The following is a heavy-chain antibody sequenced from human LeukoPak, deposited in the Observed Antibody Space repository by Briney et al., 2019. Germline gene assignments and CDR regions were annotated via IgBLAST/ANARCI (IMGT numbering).Heavy chain of an antibody. Sequence: ASVKVSCKASGYTFTSYYMHWVRQAPGQGLEWMGIINPSGGSTSYAQKFQGRVTMTRDMSTSTVYMELSSLRSEDTAVYYCASELGYCSGGSCYRLQSPLDYWGQGTLVTASS. CDR1: GYTFTSYY. J-gene: IGHJ4*02. D-gene: IGHD2-15*01. CDR3: ASELGYCSGGSCYRLQSPLDY. V-gene: IGHV1-46*01. CDR2: INPSGGST.